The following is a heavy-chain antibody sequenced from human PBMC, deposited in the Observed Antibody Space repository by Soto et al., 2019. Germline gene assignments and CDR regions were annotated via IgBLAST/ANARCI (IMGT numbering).Heavy chain of an antibody. D-gene: IGHD6-19*01. V-gene: IGHV1-18*01. Sequence: QVQLVKSGGEVKQPGASVKVSCKTSGYTFSNYGISWVRQAPGQGHESVGWISGYNGNTKHAQNVQGRVTLTTDTSTSTAYMELRSLKSDDTAVYYCARDRDTSGWYRSNYWGQGTLVSVSS. J-gene: IGHJ4*02. CDR3: ARDRDTSGWYRSNY. CDR2: ISGYNGNT. CDR1: GYTFSNYG.